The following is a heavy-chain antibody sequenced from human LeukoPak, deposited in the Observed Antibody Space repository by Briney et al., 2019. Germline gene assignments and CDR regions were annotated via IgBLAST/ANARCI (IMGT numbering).Heavy chain of an antibody. J-gene: IGHJ5*02. Sequence: GASVKVSCKASGYTFTGYYMHWVRQAPGQGLEWMGWINPNSGGTNYAQKFQGRVTMTRDTSISTAYMELSRLRSDDTAVYYCARDSTEIAARPVGWFDPWGQGTLVTVSS. V-gene: IGHV1-2*02. D-gene: IGHD6-6*01. CDR2: INPNSGGT. CDR3: ARDSTEIAARPVGWFDP. CDR1: GYTFTGYY.